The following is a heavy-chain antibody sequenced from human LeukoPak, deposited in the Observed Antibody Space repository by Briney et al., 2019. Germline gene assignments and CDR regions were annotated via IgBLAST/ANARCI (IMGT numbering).Heavy chain of an antibody. CDR2: IYYSGST. D-gene: IGHD3-22*01. CDR3: ARAGYYYDGSGFDY. Sequence: SETLSLTCTVSGGSISSYYWSWIRQPSGKGLEWIGYIYYSGSTNYNPSLKSRVTISVDTSKNQFSLKLSSVTAADTAVYYCARAGYYYDGSGFDYWGQGTLVTVSS. J-gene: IGHJ4*02. V-gene: IGHV4-59*01. CDR1: GGSISSYY.